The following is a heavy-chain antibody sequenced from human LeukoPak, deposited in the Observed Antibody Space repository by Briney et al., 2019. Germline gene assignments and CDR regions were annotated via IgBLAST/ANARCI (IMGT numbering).Heavy chain of an antibody. CDR1: GFTFSSYW. V-gene: IGHV3-74*01. J-gene: IGHJ4*02. CDR2: INSDGSST. CDR3: ARDKSNKGHDC. Sequence: PGGSLRLSCAASGFTFSSYWMNWVRQAPGKGLVWVSRINSDGSSTSYADSVKGRFTISRGNAKNTLYLQMNSLRADDTGVYYCARDKSNKGHDCWGQGTLVTVSS.